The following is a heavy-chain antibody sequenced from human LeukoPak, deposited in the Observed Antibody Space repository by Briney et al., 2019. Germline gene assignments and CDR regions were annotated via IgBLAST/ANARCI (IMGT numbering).Heavy chain of an antibody. Sequence: TSRTLSLSCAASGGSISSTNWWCFVRHPPGKLLEWFGDINHSGSTNYNPSLKSRVTLSVDKSNNQFSLKLSSVTAADTAIYYCARARKENYYDSSGRWFDRWGQGTLVTVSS. D-gene: IGHD3-22*01. CDR3: ARARKENYYDSSGRWFDR. V-gene: IGHV4-4*02. J-gene: IGHJ5*02. CDR2: INHSGST. CDR1: GGSISSTNW.